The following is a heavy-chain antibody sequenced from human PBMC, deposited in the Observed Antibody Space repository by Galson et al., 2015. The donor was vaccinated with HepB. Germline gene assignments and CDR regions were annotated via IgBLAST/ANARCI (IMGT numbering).Heavy chain of an antibody. J-gene: IGHJ2*01. D-gene: IGHD6-13*01. CDR3: ARCSSSWYDVGSWYFDL. CDR1: GFTVSSNY. V-gene: IGHV3-23*01. CDR2: ISGNAAST. Sequence: SLRLSCAASGFTVSSNYMSWVRQAPGQGLEWVSGISGNAASTYYADSVKGRFTISRDNAKNTLYLQMNSLRAEDTAVYYCARCSSSWYDVGSWYFDLWGRGTLVTVSS.